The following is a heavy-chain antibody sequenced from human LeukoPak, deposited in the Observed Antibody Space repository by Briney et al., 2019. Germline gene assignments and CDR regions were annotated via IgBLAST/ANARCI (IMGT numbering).Heavy chain of an antibody. CDR3: ARRPYYGESASDI. D-gene: IGHD1-26*01. CDR1: GGSFSGYY. Sequence: EPSETLSLTCAVYGGSFSGYYWSWIRQPPGKGLEWIGYVYYSGSTNYNPSLKSRVTISVDTSKNQFSLKLSSVTAADTAVYYCARRPYYGESASDIWGQGTMVTVSS. J-gene: IGHJ3*02. V-gene: IGHV4-59*08. CDR2: VYYSGST.